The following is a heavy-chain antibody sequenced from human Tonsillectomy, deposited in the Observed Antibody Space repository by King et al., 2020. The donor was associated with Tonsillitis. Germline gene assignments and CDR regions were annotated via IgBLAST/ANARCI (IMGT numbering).Heavy chain of an antibody. V-gene: IGHV3-7*01. CDR3: ARDEKGFCSSVSCYTPPFDY. CDR2: IKQDGTEK. CDR1: GFTFNNHW. Sequence: VQLVESGGRLVRPGGSLRLSCAASGFTFNNHWMSWVRQAPGKGLEWVANIKQDGTEKNYVGSVKGRFTISRDNAKNLLYLQMNSLRAEDTAVYYCARDEKGFCSSVSCYTPPFDYWGQGTRVTVSS. D-gene: IGHD2-2*02. J-gene: IGHJ4*02.